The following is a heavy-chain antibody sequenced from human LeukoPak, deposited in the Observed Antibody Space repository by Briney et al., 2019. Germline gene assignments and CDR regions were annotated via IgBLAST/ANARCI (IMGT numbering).Heavy chain of an antibody. D-gene: IGHD4-17*01. CDR3: ARDYGDETYYFDY. J-gene: IGHJ4*02. Sequence: ASVKVSCKASGYTFTGYYMHWVRQAPGQGLEWMGWINPNSGGTSYAQKFQGRVTITRDTSASTAYMELSSLRSEDTAVYYCARDYGDETYYFDYWGQGTLVTVSS. CDR1: GYTFTGYY. V-gene: IGHV1-2*02. CDR2: INPNSGGT.